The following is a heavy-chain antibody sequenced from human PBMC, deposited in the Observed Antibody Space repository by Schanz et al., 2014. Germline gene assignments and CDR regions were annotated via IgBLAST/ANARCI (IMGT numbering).Heavy chain of an antibody. V-gene: IGHV3-15*01. CDR3: TTVDCSSPSCPP. J-gene: IGHJ5*02. D-gene: IGHD2-2*01. CDR2: IRSKADGGTT. Sequence: EVQLVESGGGLVQPGGSLRLSCAASGFTFSDSWMHWVRQAPGKGLEWVGRIRSKADGGTTDYAAPVKGRFTISRDDSKNTLFLQINSLKTEDTAVYYCTTVDCSSPSCPPWGQGTLVTVSS. CDR1: GFTFSDSW.